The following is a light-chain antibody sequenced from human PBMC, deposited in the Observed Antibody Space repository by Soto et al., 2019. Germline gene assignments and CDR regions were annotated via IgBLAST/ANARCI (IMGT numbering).Light chain of an antibody. CDR1: SSDVGSYNNL. J-gene: IGLJ1*01. CDR3: QSYDSSLSGSV. CDR2: EVN. Sequence: QSVLTQPASVSGSPGQSITISCTGTSSDVGSYNNLVSWYQQHPGKAPKAMIYEVNKRPSGVSNRFSGSKSGTSASLTITGLQADDEADYYCQSYDSSLSGSVFGTGTKVTVL. V-gene: IGLV2-23*02.